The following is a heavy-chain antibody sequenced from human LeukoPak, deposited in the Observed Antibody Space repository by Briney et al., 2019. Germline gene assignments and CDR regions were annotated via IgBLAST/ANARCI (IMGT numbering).Heavy chain of an antibody. CDR1: GYTFTGYY. Sequence: ASVKVSCKASGYTFTGYYMHWVRQAPGQGLEWMGWINPNSGGTNYAQKFQGRVTMTRDTSISTAYMELSRLRSDDTAVYYCARGNAGYCSGGSCYPRYYYYYYMDVWGKGTTVTVSS. J-gene: IGHJ6*03. CDR2: INPNSGGT. CDR3: ARGNAGYCSGGSCYPRYYYYYYMDV. V-gene: IGHV1-2*02. D-gene: IGHD2-15*01.